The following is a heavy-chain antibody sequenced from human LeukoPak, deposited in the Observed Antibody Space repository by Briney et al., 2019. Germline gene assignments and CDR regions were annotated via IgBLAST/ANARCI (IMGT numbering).Heavy chain of an antibody. V-gene: IGHV1-2*02. CDR2: INPNSGGT. J-gene: IGHJ4*02. D-gene: IGHD3-22*01. CDR3: AREGGPGSSGYYGTPLDY. Sequence: ASVKVSCKASGYTFTGYYMHWVRQAPGQGLEWMGWINPNSGGTNYAQKFQGRVTMTRDTSISTAYMELSRLRSDDTAVYYCAREGGPGSSGYYGTPLDYWGQGTLVTVSS. CDR1: GYTFTGYY.